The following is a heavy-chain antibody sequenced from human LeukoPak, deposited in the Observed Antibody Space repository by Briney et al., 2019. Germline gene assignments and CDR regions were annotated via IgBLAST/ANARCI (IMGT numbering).Heavy chain of an antibody. CDR2: MNPNSGNT. Sequence: ASVKVSCKASGYIFTSYDINWVRQATGQGLEWMGWMNPNSGNTGYAQKFQGRVTMTRNTSISTAYMELSSLRSEDTAVYYCARGRRVTIFGVVIQYYFDYWGQGTLVTVSS. J-gene: IGHJ4*02. CDR1: GYIFTSYD. D-gene: IGHD3-3*01. V-gene: IGHV1-8*01. CDR3: ARGRRVTIFGVVIQYYFDY.